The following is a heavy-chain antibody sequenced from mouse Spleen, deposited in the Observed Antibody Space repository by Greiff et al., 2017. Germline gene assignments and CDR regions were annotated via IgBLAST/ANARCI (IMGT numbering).Heavy chain of an antibody. Sequence: EVKLMESGAELVRPGALVKLSCKASGFNIKDYYMHWVKQRPEQGLEWIGWIDPENGNTIYDPKFQGKASITADTSSNTAYLQLSSLTSEDTAVYYCASYYGSSYLLYWYFDVWGAGTTVTVSS. CDR1: GFNIKDYY. V-gene: IGHV14-1*02. D-gene: IGHD1-1*01. CDR2: IDPENGNT. J-gene: IGHJ1*01. CDR3: ASYYGSSYLLYWYFDV.